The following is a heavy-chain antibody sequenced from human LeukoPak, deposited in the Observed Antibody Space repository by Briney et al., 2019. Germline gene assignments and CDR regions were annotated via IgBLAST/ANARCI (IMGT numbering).Heavy chain of an antibody. V-gene: IGHV1-69*06. CDR2: IIPIFGTA. CDR1: GGTFSSYA. J-gene: IGHJ3*02. D-gene: IGHD2-8*01. CDR3: ARQRGGQYEDGFDI. Sequence: SVKVSCKASGGTFSSYAISWVRQAPGQGLEWMGGIIPIFGTANYAQKFQGRVTITADKSTSTAYMELSSLRSEDTAVYYCARQRGGQYEDGFDIWGQGTMVTVSS.